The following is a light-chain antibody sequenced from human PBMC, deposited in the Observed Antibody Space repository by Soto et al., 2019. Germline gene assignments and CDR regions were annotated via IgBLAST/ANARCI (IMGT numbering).Light chain of an antibody. CDR2: GAS. V-gene: IGKV3D-15*01. CDR1: QSVRSS. J-gene: IGKJ1*01. CDR3: QHYNNWPRT. Sequence: IVLKQSPGTLSLSPGERATLSCRAGQSVRSSLAWYQQRPGQAPRLLIYGASTRATGIPARFSGSGSGTEFTLTISSLQSEDFAVYYCQHYNNWPRTFGQGTK.